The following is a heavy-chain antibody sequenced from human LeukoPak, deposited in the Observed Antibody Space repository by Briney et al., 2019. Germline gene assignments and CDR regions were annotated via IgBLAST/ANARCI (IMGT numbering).Heavy chain of an antibody. CDR3: AKIHYYDSSGYSLAFGY. D-gene: IGHD3-22*01. CDR2: FDPEDGET. J-gene: IGHJ4*02. Sequence: ASVKVSCMVSGYTLTELSMHWVRQAPGKGLEWMGGFDPEDGETIYAQKFQGRVTMTEDTSTDTAYMELSSLRSEDTAVYYCAKIHYYDSSGYSLAFGYWGQGTLVTVSS. V-gene: IGHV1-24*01. CDR1: GYTLTELS.